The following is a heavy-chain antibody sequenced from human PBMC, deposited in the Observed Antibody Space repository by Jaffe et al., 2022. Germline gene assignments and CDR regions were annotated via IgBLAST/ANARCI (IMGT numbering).Heavy chain of an antibody. CDR2: IYYSGST. D-gene: IGHD3-3*01. CDR3: ARSGGDFWSGAYYFDY. J-gene: IGHJ4*02. CDR1: GGSISSSSYY. V-gene: IGHV4-39*01. Sequence: QLQLQESGPGLVKPSETLSLTCTVSGGSISSSSYYWGWIRQPPGKGLEWIGSIYYSGSTYYNPSLKSRVTISVDTSKNQFSLKLSSVTAADTAVYYCARSGGDFWSGAYYFDYWGQGTLVTVSS.